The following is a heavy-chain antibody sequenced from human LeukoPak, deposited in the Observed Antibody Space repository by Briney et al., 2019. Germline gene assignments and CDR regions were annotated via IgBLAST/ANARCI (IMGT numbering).Heavy chain of an antibody. CDR1: GYTFTSYA. V-gene: IGHV7-4-1*02. J-gene: IGHJ6*03. D-gene: IGHD6-19*01. Sequence: GASVKVSCKASGYTFTSYAMNWVRQAPGQGLEWMGWINTNTGNPTYAQGFTGRFVFSLDTSVSTAYLQISSLKADDTAVYYCAREQWLDVNWDVGEYYYYMDVWGKGTTVTVSS. CDR3: AREQWLDVNWDVGEYYYYMDV. CDR2: INTNTGNP.